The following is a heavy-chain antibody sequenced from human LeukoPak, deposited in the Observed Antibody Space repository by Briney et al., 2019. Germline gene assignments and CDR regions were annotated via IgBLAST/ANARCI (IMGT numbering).Heavy chain of an antibody. Sequence: PSETLSLTCLVSGDSIRTTSFWGWIRQPPGMGLEWIASASYSGINYYNPSLRSRVIVPADTSKNQFSLRLTSVTAADTAVYYCARRGGHSWDVGNWFDPWGQGILVTVSS. V-gene: IGHV4-39*01. CDR1: GDSIRTTSF. CDR2: ASYSGIN. CDR3: ARRGGHSWDVGNWFDP. J-gene: IGHJ5*02. D-gene: IGHD6-13*01.